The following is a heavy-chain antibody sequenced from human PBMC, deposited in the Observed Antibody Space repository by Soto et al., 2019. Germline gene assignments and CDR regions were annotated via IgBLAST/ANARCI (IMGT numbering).Heavy chain of an antibody. J-gene: IGHJ6*02. V-gene: IGHV1-18*01. CDR3: VKDRDSNSWPSRDV. D-gene: IGHD3-22*01. CDR2: ISPNSGNI. CDR1: GYTFTRTC. Sequence: ASVKVSCKTSGYTFTRTCISWVRQAPGQGLEWMGWISPNSGNIKYAQKLQGRVIMTTDTSTSTAYMELRSLRSADTAVYYCVKDRDSNSWPSRDVWGPGTTVTVSS.